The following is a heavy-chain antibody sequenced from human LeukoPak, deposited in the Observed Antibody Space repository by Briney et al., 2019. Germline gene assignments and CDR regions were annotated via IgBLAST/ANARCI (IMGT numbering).Heavy chain of an antibody. Sequence: GGSLRLSCAASGFTFSNAWMSWVRQTPGKGLEWVGRIKSNTDGGTTDFAAPVKGRFTISRDDSENALYLQMNSLKTEDTAVYYCTTQLLYEHNFDYWGQGTLVTVSS. CDR1: GFTFSNAW. CDR2: IKSNTDGGTT. CDR3: TTQLLYEHNFDY. J-gene: IGHJ4*02. D-gene: IGHD2-2*02. V-gene: IGHV3-15*01.